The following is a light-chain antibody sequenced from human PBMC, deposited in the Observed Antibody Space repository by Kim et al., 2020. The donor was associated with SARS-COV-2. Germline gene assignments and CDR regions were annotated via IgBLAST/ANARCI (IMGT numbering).Light chain of an antibody. CDR1: QGISSY. CDR2: AAS. CDR3: QQYYSYPLT. V-gene: IGKV1-8*01. Sequence: ASTGDRATITCRARQGISSYLAWYQQKPGKAPRLLIYAASTLQSGVPPRFSGSGSGTDFTLTISSLQSEDFATYYCQQYYSYPLTFGGGTKVDIK. J-gene: IGKJ4*01.